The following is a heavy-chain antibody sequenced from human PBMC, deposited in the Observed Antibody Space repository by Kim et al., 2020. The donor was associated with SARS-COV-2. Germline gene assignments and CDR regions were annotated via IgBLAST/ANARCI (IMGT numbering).Heavy chain of an antibody. V-gene: IGHV4-59*13. Sequence: SETLSLTCTVSGGSISSYYWSWIRQPPGKGLEWIGYIYYSGSTNYNPSLKSRVTISVDTSKNQFSLKLSSVTAADTAVYYCARAYPRSFYYGSGSHYGMDVWGQGTTVTVSS. D-gene: IGHD3-10*01. CDR3: ARAYPRSFYYGSGSHYGMDV. CDR2: IYYSGST. CDR1: GGSISSYY. J-gene: IGHJ6*02.